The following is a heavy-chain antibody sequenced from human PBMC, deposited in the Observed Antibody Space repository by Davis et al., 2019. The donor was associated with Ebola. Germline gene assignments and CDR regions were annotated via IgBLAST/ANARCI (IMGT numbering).Heavy chain of an antibody. CDR1: GFTFSDYY. Sequence: GGSLRLSCAASGFTFSDYYMSWIRQAPGKGLEWVSYISSSSSTIYYADSVKGRFTISRDNAKNSLYLQMNSLSAEDTAVYYCAREVGVAAPYFDYWGQGTLVTVSS. CDR3: AREVGVAAPYFDY. CDR2: ISSSSSTI. J-gene: IGHJ4*02. D-gene: IGHD2-15*01. V-gene: IGHV3-11*04.